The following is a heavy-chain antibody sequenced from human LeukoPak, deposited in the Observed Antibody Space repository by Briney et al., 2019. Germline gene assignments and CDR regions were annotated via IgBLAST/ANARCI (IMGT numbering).Heavy chain of an antibody. CDR3: ARDGGGTSRPFDY. Sequence: SETLPLTCTVSGGSLSSYFWSWIRQPPGKGLEWIGNIYSTGGTSYNPSPKSRVTISVDTPKKQFSLRVSSVTAADTAVYYCARDGGGTSRPFDYWGQGTPVTVSS. V-gene: IGHV4-59*01. CDR1: GGSLSSYF. CDR2: IYSTGGT. J-gene: IGHJ4*02. D-gene: IGHD2-2*01.